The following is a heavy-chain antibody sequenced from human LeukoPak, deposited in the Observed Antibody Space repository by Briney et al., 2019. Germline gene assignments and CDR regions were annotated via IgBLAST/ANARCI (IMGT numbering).Heavy chain of an antibody. CDR2: IKPDGSDK. Sequence: GGSLRLSCAASGFTFSSYWMTWVRQAPGKGLEWMANIKPDGSDKYYVDSVKGRFTISRDNAKNSLYLQMNSLRAEDTAVYYCARKGWYSDLWGRGNLVSVSS. CDR3: ARKGWYSDL. V-gene: IGHV3-7*01. J-gene: IGHJ2*01. CDR1: GFTFSSYW.